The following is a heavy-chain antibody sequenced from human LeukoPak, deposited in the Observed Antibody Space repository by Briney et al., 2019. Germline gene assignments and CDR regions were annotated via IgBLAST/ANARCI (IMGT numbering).Heavy chain of an antibody. CDR1: GYTFSGTGWY. CDR3: ARDGPAQMVDFDY. J-gene: IGHJ4*02. D-gene: IGHD3-10*01. Sequence: GASVKVSCKASGYTFSGTGWYLYWLRQAPGQGLECMGWIYPNNGATAYAQKFQGRVAMTRDTSNTTAYMELSRLRPDDTAVYYCARDGPAQMVDFDYWGQGTLVTVSS. V-gene: IGHV1-2*02. CDR2: IYPNNGAT.